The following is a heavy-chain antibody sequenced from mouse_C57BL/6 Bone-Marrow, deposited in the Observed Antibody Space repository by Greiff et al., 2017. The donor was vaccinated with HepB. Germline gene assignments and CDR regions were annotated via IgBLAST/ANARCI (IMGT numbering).Heavy chain of an antibody. CDR2: ISSGGSYT. D-gene: IGHD1-1*01. Sequence: EVKVVESGGDLVKPGGSLKLSCAASGFTFSSYGMSWVRQTPDKRLEWVATISSGGSYTYYPDSVKGRFTISRDNAKNTLYLQMSSLKSEDTAMYYCARPEFYGGGQGTLVTVSA. CDR3: ARPEFYG. J-gene: IGHJ3*01. CDR1: GFTFSSYG. V-gene: IGHV5-6*01.